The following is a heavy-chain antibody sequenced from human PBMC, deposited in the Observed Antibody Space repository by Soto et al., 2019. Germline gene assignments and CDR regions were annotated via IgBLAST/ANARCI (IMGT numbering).Heavy chain of an antibody. CDR2: ISAYNGNT. CDR1: GYTFTSYG. J-gene: IGHJ3*02. V-gene: IGHV1-18*04. Sequence: QVQLVQSGAEVKKPGASVKVSCKASGYTFTSYGISWVRQAPGQGLEWMGWISAYNGNTNYAQKLQGRVTMTTDTSTSTAYMELRSLRSDDTAVYYCARDTQGLVRLHGPDAFDIWGQGTMVTVSS. CDR3: ARDTQGLVRLHGPDAFDI. D-gene: IGHD6-19*01.